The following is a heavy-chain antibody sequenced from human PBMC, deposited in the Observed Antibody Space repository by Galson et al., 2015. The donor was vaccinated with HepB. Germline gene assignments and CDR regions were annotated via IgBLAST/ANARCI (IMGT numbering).Heavy chain of an antibody. CDR1: GFTFSSYA. CDR3: AKDSGPWQWLLEGGSYYFDY. D-gene: IGHD6-19*01. J-gene: IGHJ4*02. V-gene: IGHV3-23*01. Sequence: SLRLSCAASGFTFSSYAMSWVRQAPGKGLEWVSAISGSGGSTYYADSVKGRFTISRDNSKNTLYLQMNSLRAEDTAVYYCAKDSGPWQWLLEGGSYYFDYWGQGTLVTVSS. CDR2: ISGSGGST.